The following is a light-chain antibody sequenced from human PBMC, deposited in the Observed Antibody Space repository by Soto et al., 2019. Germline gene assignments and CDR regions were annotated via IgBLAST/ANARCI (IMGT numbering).Light chain of an antibody. CDR2: EVT. CDR1: SGDVAIYDL. Sequence: QSVLTQPASVSGSPGQSITISCTGTSGDVAIYDLVSWYQQYPGKAPQLIIYEVTKRPSGVSNRFSGSKSGNTASLTISGLQAEDEGDYYCSSYAGTVTLVFGGGT. V-gene: IGLV2-23*02. CDR3: SSYAGTVTLV. J-gene: IGLJ3*02.